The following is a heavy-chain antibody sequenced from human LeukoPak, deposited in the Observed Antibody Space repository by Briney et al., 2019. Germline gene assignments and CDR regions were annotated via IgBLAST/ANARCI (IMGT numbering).Heavy chain of an antibody. CDR3: ARPLQGPTVTLHY. Sequence: SETLSLTCTVSGGSISSYYWSWIRQPPGKGLEWIGYIYYTGSTNYNPSLKGRVTMSVDTSKNQFSLKLTSVIAADTAVYYCARPLQGPTVTLHYWGQGTLVTVSS. CDR1: GGSISSYY. V-gene: IGHV4-59*01. J-gene: IGHJ4*02. D-gene: IGHD4-17*01. CDR2: IYYTGST.